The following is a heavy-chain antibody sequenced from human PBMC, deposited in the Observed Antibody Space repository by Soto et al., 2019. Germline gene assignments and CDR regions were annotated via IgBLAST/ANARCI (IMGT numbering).Heavy chain of an antibody. V-gene: IGHV4-59*01. CDR1: GGSISSYY. J-gene: IGHJ4*02. Sequence: PSETLSLTCTVSGGSISSYYWSWIRQPPGKGLEWIGYIYYSGSTNYNPSLKSRVTISVDTSKNQFSLKLSSVTAADTAVYYCARGPTYYYDPFDYWGKGTLVTVSS. D-gene: IGHD3-22*01. CDR2: IYYSGST. CDR3: ARGPTYYYDPFDY.